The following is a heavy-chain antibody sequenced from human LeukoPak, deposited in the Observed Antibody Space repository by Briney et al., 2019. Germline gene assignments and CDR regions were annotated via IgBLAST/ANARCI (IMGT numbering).Heavy chain of an antibody. V-gene: IGHV3-21*01. CDR3: AGGRDKSVYDVRYLY. D-gene: IGHD5/OR15-5a*01. CDR1: RFTFSSYS. Sequence: GGSLRLSCAASRFTFSSYSMNWVRQAPGKGLEWVSSISSSSSYIYYADSVKGRFTISRDNAKNSLYLQMNSLRAEDTAVYYCAGGRDKSVYDVRYLYWGQGTLVTVSS. CDR2: ISSSSSYI. J-gene: IGHJ4*02.